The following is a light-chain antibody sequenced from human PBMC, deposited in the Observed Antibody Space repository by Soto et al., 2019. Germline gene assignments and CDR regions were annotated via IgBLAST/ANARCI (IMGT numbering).Light chain of an antibody. J-gene: IGKJ1*01. Sequence: EIVLTQSPGTLSLSPGERATLSCRASQSVRSNYLAWYQQKPGQAPRLLIYNSSTRATGIPDRFSGSGSGTDFTLTISRLEPDDFALYYCQQYRDLPQTFGQGTQVEIK. CDR2: NSS. CDR1: QSVRSNY. CDR3: QQYRDLPQT. V-gene: IGKV3-20*01.